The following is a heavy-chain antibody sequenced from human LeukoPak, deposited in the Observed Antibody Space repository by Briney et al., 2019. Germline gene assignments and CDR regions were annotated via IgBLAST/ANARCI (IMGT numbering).Heavy chain of an antibody. J-gene: IGHJ4*02. D-gene: IGHD1-26*01. Sequence: GRSLRLSCAASGFTFSSYGMHWVRQAPGKGLEWVAVVSYDGTNKYYADSVKGRLTISRDISKNTLYLQMSSLRAEDTAVYYCAKDRAVGATMATVADYWGQGTLVTVSS. CDR3: AKDRAVGATMATVADY. CDR2: VSYDGTNK. V-gene: IGHV3-30*18. CDR1: GFTFSSYG.